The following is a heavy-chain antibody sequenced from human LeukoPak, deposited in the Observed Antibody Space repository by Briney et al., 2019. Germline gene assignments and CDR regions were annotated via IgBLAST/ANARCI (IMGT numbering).Heavy chain of an antibody. J-gene: IGHJ5*02. Sequence: GGSLRLSCAASGFTFSSYWMSWVRQAPGRGLEWVANIKQDGSEKYYVDSVKGRFTISRDNAKNSLYLQMNSLRAEDTAVYYCARDDCSSISCYHNWFGPWGQGTLVTVSS. CDR3: ARDDCSSISCYHNWFGP. CDR2: IKQDGSEK. V-gene: IGHV3-7*01. CDR1: GFTFSSYW. D-gene: IGHD2-2*01.